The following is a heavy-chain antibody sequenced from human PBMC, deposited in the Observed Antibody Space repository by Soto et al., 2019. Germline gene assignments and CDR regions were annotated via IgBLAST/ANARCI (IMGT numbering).Heavy chain of an antibody. J-gene: IGHJ6*02. CDR2: ISGYNGDT. CDR3: AKNGHPPYYYYGMDV. V-gene: IGHV1-18*01. CDR1: GYTFTTYG. Sequence: QGQLVQSGAEVKQPGASVKVSCKASGYTFTTYGISWVRQAPGQGLEWMGWISGYNGDTNYAQKFQGRVTMTIDRSXXTAYLEVRSLTSDDTAVYYCAKNGHPPYYYYGMDVWGQGTTVTVSS. D-gene: IGHD2-8*01.